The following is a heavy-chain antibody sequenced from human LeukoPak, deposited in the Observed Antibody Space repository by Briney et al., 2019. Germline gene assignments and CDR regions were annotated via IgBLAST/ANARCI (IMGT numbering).Heavy chain of an antibody. CDR1: GFTFSSYW. J-gene: IGHJ4*02. CDR2: INSDVTNT. V-gene: IGHV3-74*01. CDR3: AMGYYDSSGYSHFDY. D-gene: IGHD3-22*01. Sequence: PGGSLRLSCAASGFTFSSYWMHWVRQAPGKGLVWVSRINSDVTNTNYADSVKSRFTISRDNAKNTLYLQMNSLRVEDTAVYYCAMGYYDSSGYSHFDYWGQGTLVTVSS.